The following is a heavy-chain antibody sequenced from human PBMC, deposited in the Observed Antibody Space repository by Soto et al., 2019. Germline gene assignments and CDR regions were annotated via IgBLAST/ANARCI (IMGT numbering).Heavy chain of an antibody. CDR2: FYYSGST. J-gene: IGHJ5*02. CDR1: GDSIDTYF. CDR3: ARDISNNWGIFWFDH. V-gene: IGHV4-59*01. Sequence: SETLSLTCIVSGDSIDTYFWSWIRQSPGKGLEWIGSFYYSGSTNYNPSLKSRVTISTDTSKNQFSLRLSSVTAADTAVYYCARDISNNWGIFWFDHWDPGTRVTVSS. D-gene: IGHD1-1*01.